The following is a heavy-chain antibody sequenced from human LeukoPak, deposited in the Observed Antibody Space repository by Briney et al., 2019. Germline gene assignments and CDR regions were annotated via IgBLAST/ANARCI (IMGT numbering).Heavy chain of an antibody. V-gene: IGHV1-69*04. CDR3: ARASGSGSYSGAFDI. CDR1: GYTFTSYG. J-gene: IGHJ3*02. D-gene: IGHD1-26*01. CDR2: IIPILGIA. Sequence: GASVKVSCKASGYTFTSYGISWVRQAPGQGLEWMGRIIPILGIANYAQKFQGRVTITADKSTSTAYMELSSLRSEDTAVYYCARASGSGSYSGAFDIWGQGTMVTVSS.